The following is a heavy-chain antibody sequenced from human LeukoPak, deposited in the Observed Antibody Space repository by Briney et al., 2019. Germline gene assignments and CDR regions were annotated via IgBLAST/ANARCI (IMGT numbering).Heavy chain of an antibody. Sequence: ASVKVSCKASGYTFTSYDINWVRQATGQGLEWMGWMNSNSGNTGYAQKFQGRVTMTRNTSISTAYMELSSRRSEDTAVYYCARGPPIVVVVAATGPNDAFDIWGQGTMVTVSS. CDR2: MNSNSGNT. V-gene: IGHV1-8*01. CDR3: ARGPPIVVVVAATGPNDAFDI. D-gene: IGHD2-15*01. J-gene: IGHJ3*02. CDR1: GYTFTSYD.